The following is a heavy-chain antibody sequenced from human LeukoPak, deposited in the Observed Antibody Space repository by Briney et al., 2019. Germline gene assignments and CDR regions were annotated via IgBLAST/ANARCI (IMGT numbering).Heavy chain of an antibody. CDR3: ARDRRSSSWDHYYYGMDV. V-gene: IGHV3-66*01. D-gene: IGHD6-13*01. CDR2: IYSGGST. J-gene: IGHJ6*02. Sequence: GGSLRLSCAASGFTVSSNYMSWVRQAPGKGLEWVSVIYSGGSTYYADSVKGRFTISRDNSKNTPYLQMNSLRAEDTAVYYCARDRRSSSWDHYYYGMDVWGQGTTVTVSS. CDR1: GFTVSSNY.